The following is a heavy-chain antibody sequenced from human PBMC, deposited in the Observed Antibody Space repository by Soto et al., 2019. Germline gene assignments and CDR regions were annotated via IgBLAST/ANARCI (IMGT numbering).Heavy chain of an antibody. D-gene: IGHD2-15*01. CDR1: GGSITNTDYF. Sequence: SETLSLTCTVSGGSITNTDYFWAWARQPPGKGLEWIGSINYAGKTFYSPSVKSRLTISIDTSENQFSLRLTSVTATDTAIYYCVRLFPCNSGTCYFEPWGQGTLVTVSS. V-gene: IGHV4-39*01. J-gene: IGHJ5*02. CDR2: INYAGKT. CDR3: VRLFPCNSGTCYFEP.